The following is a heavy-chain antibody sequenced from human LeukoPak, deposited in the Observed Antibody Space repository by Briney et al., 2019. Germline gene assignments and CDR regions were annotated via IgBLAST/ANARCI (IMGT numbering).Heavy chain of an antibody. CDR2: TYYRSKWYN. D-gene: IGHD6-19*01. CDR1: GDSVSSNSAA. J-gene: IGHJ4*02. V-gene: IGHV6-1*01. CDR3: ARDPDGYSSGWYYFDY. Sequence: SQTLSLTCAISGDSVSSNSAAWNWIRQSPSRGLEWLGRTYYRSKWYNDYAVSVKSRITINPDTSKNQFSLQLNSVTPEDTAVYYFARDPDGYSSGWYYFDYWGQGTLVTVSS.